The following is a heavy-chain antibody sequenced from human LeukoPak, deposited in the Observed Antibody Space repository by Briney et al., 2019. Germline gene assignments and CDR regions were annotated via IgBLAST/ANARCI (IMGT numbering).Heavy chain of an antibody. D-gene: IGHD3-3*01. CDR3: ARKSGYYVYDFDY. Sequence: GGSLRLSCAASGFTFSSYGMSWVRQAPGKGLEWVSAISGSGGSTYYADSVKGRFTISRDNAKNSLYLRMNSLRAEDTAVYYCARKSGYYVYDFDYWGQGTLVTVSS. CDR2: ISGSGGST. J-gene: IGHJ4*02. V-gene: IGHV3-23*01. CDR1: GFTFSSYG.